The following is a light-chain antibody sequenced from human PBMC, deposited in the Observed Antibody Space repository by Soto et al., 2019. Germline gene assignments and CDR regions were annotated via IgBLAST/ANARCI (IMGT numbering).Light chain of an antibody. CDR3: QHFDNLPLT. Sequence: DIQMTQSPSSLSASVGDRVTITCQASQDINNSLNWYQQRPGEAPKLVIYDASILESGVPSRFSGSGSGTNFTYTISSLQPEHIATYYCQHFDNLPLTIGGGTKVELK. J-gene: IGKJ4*01. V-gene: IGKV1-33*01. CDR1: QDINNS. CDR2: DAS.